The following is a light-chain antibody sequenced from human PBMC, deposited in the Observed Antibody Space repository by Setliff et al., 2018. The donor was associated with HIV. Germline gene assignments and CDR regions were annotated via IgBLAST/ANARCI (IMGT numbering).Light chain of an antibody. CDR1: SSDVGDYNY. J-gene: IGLJ1*01. CDR3: SSYASSNSYV. V-gene: IGLV2-8*01. CDR2: EIT. Sequence: QSALTQPPSASGSPGQSVTISCTGTSSDVGDYNYVSWYQQHPGKAPKLMIYEITKRPSGVPDRFSGSKSGNTASLTASGLQAEDEADYYCSSYASSNSYVFGTGTKVTV.